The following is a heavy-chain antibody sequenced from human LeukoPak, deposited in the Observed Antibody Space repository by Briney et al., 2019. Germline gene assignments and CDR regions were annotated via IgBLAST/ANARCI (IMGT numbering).Heavy chain of an antibody. CDR1: GYTFTSYD. CDR2: MNPNSGNT. J-gene: IGHJ4*02. D-gene: IGHD2-2*01. V-gene: IGHV1-8*03. Sequence: ASVKVSCKASGYTFTSYDINWVRQATGQGLEWMGWMNPNSGNTGYAQKFQGRVTTTRNTSISTAYMELSSLRSEDTAVYYCARLLCSSTSCQFDYWGQGTLVTVSS. CDR3: ARLLCSSTSCQFDY.